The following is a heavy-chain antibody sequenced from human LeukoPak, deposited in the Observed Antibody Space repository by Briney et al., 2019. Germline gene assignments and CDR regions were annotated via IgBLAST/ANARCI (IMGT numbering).Heavy chain of an antibody. V-gene: IGHV4-4*07. CDR1: GGSISSYY. J-gene: IGHJ3*02. Sequence: SETLSLTCTVSGGSISSYYWSWIRQPAGKGLEWIGRIYTSGSTNYNPSLKSRVTMSVDTSKNQFSLKLSSVTAADTAVYYCARDQHYYDSSGYLDVFDIWGQGTMVTVSS. CDR2: IYTSGST. D-gene: IGHD3-22*01. CDR3: ARDQHYYDSSGYLDVFDI.